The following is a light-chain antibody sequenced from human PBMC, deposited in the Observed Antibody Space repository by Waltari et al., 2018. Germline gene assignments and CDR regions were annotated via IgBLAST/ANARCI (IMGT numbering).Light chain of an antibody. CDR2: RAS. CDR3: QQHGTLPAT. CDR1: QSVGSSS. Sequence: EIVLTQSPGTASLSPGERVTLSCRSSQSVGSSSLAWYQQKPGQAPRLVIYRASRRATGIPDRLSASGSGTDFSLTISRLEPEDFAVYYCQQHGTLPATFGQGTKVEIK. J-gene: IGKJ1*01. V-gene: IGKV3-20*01.